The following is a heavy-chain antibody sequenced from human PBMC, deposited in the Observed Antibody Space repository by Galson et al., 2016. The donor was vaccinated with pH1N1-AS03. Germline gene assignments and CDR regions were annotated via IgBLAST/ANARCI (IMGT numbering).Heavy chain of an antibody. CDR3: AKSLYLSGSFHSYFDL. CDR1: GDAIGSYY. J-gene: IGHJ2*01. V-gene: IGHV4-59*04. Sequence: SETLSLTCTVSGDAIGSYYWSWIRQPPGKGLEWIGSMYHSGTTFHNPSLKSRVTMSVDTSKNQFSLKLTSVTAADTAVYYCAKSLYLSGSFHSYFDLWGRGTLVIVSS. D-gene: IGHD3-10*01. CDR2: MYHSGTT.